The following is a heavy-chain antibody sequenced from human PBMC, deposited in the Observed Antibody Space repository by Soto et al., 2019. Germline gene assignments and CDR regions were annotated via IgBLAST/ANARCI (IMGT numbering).Heavy chain of an antibody. J-gene: IGHJ4*02. V-gene: IGHV3-53*01. CDR1: GFAVSSKY. Sequence: EVQLVESGGGWIQPGGSLRLSCAASGFAVSSKYMTWVRQAPGKGLEWVSVIYGGGTTYDADSVKGRFTISRDTSKNTLYLQINSLGDEDMAVYYCVQTTGWPGFDFWGQGTLVTVSS. D-gene: IGHD6-19*01. CDR2: IYGGGTT. CDR3: VQTTGWPGFDF.